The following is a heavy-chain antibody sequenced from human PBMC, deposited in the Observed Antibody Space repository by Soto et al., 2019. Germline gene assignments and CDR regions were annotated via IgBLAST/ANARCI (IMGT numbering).Heavy chain of an antibody. D-gene: IGHD3-10*02. J-gene: IGHJ6*02. CDR1: GYTFTAYH. V-gene: IGHV1-2*02. Sequence: QVQLVQSGAEVKEPGDSVRVSCEASGYTFTAYHIHWVRQAPGQGLEWMGWINPKFGDTTYAQDFLGRVSMTREMSISTVYKELSRLTSDDTAIYYCARNMDYYYGRGSGNGHGVWGQGTTVTVSS. CDR2: INPKFGDT. CDR3: ARNMDYYYGRGSGNGHGV.